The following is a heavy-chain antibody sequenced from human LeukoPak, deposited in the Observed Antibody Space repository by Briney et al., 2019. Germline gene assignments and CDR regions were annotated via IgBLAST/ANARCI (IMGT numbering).Heavy chain of an antibody. CDR3: ARGLLWFGELSHGAFDI. Sequence: SETLSLTCTVSGGSISTITYYWGWIRQPPGKGLEWIGEINHSGSTNYNPSLKSRVTISVDTSKNQFSLKLTSVTAADTAVYYCARGLLWFGELSHGAFDIWGQGTMVTVSS. CDR2: INHSGST. CDR1: GGSISTITYY. V-gene: IGHV4-39*07. D-gene: IGHD3-10*01. J-gene: IGHJ3*02.